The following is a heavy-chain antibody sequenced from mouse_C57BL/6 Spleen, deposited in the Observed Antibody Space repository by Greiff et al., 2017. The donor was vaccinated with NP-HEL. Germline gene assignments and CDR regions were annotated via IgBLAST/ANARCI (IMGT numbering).Heavy chain of an antibody. Sequence: EVKLMESGGGLVQPGGSMKLSCAASGFTFSDAWMDWVRQSPEKGLEWVAEIRNKANNHATYYAESVKGRFTISRDDSKSSVYLQMNSLRAEDTGIYYCTSSSTAQAIFDYWGQGTTLTVSS. CDR2: IRNKANNHAT. J-gene: IGHJ2*01. CDR1: GFTFSDAW. CDR3: TSSSTAQAIFDY. D-gene: IGHD3-2*02. V-gene: IGHV6-6*01.